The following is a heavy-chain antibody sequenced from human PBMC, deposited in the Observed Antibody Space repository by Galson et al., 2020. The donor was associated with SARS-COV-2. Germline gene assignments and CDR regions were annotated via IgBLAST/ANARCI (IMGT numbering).Heavy chain of an antibody. CDR3: ARAGYSSTWTLGEAFDV. CDR1: GFTFSNFG. D-gene: IGHD6-13*01. CDR2: ISTAGNNK. J-gene: IGHJ3*01. V-gene: IGHV3-30*03. Sequence: GESLKIYCAASGFTFSNFGMHWVRQSPGKGLEWVAAISTAGNNKYDADSVKGRFTISRDNSKNTLYLQMNALRPEDTAVYFCARAGYSSTWTLGEAFDVWGQGTPVTVSS.